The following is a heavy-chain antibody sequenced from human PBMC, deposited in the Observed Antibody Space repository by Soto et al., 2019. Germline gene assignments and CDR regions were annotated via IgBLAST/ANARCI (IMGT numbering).Heavy chain of an antibody. D-gene: IGHD3-16*01. Sequence: QVQLQESGPGLVRPSETLSLTCTVSGASLTSGSYYCSWVRQPPGKGLEWIAYIYRSGSTNYNPPLKSRAIISVDTSKNQFSLRLTSVTPADTAMYYCARWKYSYADLTGAWFDSWGQGTLVTVSS. CDR2: IYRSGST. J-gene: IGHJ5*01. CDR1: GASLTSGSYY. CDR3: ARWKYSYADLTGAWFDS. V-gene: IGHV4-61*01.